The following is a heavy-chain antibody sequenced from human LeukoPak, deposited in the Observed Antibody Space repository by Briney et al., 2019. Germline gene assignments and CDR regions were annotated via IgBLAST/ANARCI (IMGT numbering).Heavy chain of an antibody. CDR3: APTTSSSVFDY. D-gene: IGHD6-6*01. CDR1: GFTLSSYW. V-gene: IGHV3-74*01. Sequence: GGSLRLSCAASGFTLSSYWMHWVRQAPGKGLVWVSRINSDGSSTSYADSVKGRFTISRDNAKNTLYLQMNSLRAEDTAVYYCAPTTSSSVFDYWGQGTLVTVSS. J-gene: IGHJ4*02. CDR2: INSDGSST.